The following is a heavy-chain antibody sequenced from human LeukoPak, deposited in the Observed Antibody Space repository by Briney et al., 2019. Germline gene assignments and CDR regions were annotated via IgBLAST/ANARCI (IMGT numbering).Heavy chain of an antibody. J-gene: IGHJ4*02. CDR1: GFTFHVYA. CDR2: ISGDADAT. Sequence: GGSLSLSCAASGFTFHVYAIHWVRQAPGRGLEWVSLISGDADATYYADSVEGRFTVARDNTKNSIYLQMNSLRTEDTALYFCAKRGSAWYYFDYWGQGTLVTVSS. CDR3: AKRGSAWYYFDY. D-gene: IGHD6-19*01. V-gene: IGHV3-43*02.